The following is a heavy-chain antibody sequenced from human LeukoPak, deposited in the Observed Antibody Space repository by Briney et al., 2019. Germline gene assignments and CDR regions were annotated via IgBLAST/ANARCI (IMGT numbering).Heavy chain of an antibody. D-gene: IGHD3-10*02. Sequence: GGSLRLSCAASGFTFSSYWMHWVRQAPGKGLEWVSAISGSGGSTYYADSVKGRFTISRDNSKNTLYLQMNSLRAEDTAVYYCAELGITMIGGVWGKGTTVTISS. J-gene: IGHJ6*04. CDR2: ISGSGGST. CDR1: GFTFSSYW. CDR3: AELGITMIGGV. V-gene: IGHV3-23*01.